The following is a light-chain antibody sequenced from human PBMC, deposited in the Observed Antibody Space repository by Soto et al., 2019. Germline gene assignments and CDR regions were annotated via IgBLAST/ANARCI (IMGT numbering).Light chain of an antibody. CDR1: SSDVGTYNY. CDR3: SSYTSSNDHVV. J-gene: IGLJ2*01. CDR2: EVS. V-gene: IGLV2-14*01. Sequence: QSALTQPASVSGSPGQSITISCSGTSSDVGTYNYVSWYQHHPGKAPRVMIYEVSNRPSGVSNRFSGSKSGNTASLTISGLQAEDEADYYCSSYTSSNDHVVFGGGTKLTV.